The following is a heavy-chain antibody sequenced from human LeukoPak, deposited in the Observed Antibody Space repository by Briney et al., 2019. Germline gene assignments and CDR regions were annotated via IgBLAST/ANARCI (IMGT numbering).Heavy chain of an antibody. J-gene: IGHJ4*02. V-gene: IGHV3-48*03. CDR2: ITTSGSTI. D-gene: IGHD5-12*01. CDR1: GFTFTNHE. Sequence: PGGSLRLSCVASGFTFTNHEMNWVRQAPGTGLEWVSYITTSGSTIYYADSVKGRFTISRDNAKNSLYLQMNSLRAEDTAVYYCVRDRDIAYLRADFWGQGTLVTVSS. CDR3: VRDRDIAYLRADF.